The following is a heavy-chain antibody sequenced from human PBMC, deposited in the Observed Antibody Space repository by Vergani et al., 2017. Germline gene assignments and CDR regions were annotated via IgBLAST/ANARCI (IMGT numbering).Heavy chain of an antibody. CDR3: AKARDPNCKGGNCYSYYYGLDL. D-gene: IGHD2-21*01. CDR2: ISGSGGNT. Sequence: EVQLVESGGVAVQPGGSLRLSCAASGFVFDDYAMHWVRQAPGKGLEWVSAISGSGGNTFYTDSVKGRFTISRDNSKDTLYLQMNSLRVEDTAIYYCAKARDPNCKGGNCYSYYYGLDLWGQGTTVTVSS. V-gene: IGHV3-23*04. CDR1: GFVFDDYA. J-gene: IGHJ6*02.